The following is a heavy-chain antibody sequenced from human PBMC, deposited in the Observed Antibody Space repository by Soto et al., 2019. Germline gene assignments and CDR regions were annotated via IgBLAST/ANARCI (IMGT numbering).Heavy chain of an antibody. CDR3: ARSLRGGLPTVTPHVY. Sequence: SETLSLTCTVSGGSISSGGYYWSWIRQHPGKGLEWIGYIYDSGSTYYNPSLKSRVTMSVDRPKNQFSLELDSVSAADTAVYYCARSLRGGLPTVTPHVYWGQGALVIVSS. V-gene: IGHV4-31*03. CDR2: IYDSGST. D-gene: IGHD4-17*01. J-gene: IGHJ4*02. CDR1: GGSISSGGYY.